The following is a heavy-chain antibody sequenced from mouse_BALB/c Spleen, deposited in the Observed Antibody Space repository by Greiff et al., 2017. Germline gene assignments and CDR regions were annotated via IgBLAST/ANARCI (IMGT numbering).Heavy chain of an antibody. CDR2: ISSGGGST. Sequence: EVHLVESGGGLVKPGGSLKLSCAASGFAFSSYDMSWVRQTPEKRLEWVAYISSGGGSTYYPDTVKGRFTISRDNAKNTLYLQMSSLKSEDTAMYYCARRDLAMDYWGQGTSVTVSS. CDR1: GFAFSSYD. CDR3: ARRDLAMDY. V-gene: IGHV5-12-1*01. J-gene: IGHJ4*01.